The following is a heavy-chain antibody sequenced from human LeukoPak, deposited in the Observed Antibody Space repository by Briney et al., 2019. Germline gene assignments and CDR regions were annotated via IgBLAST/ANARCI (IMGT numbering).Heavy chain of an antibody. CDR2: INPSGGST. D-gene: IGHD3-22*01. J-gene: IGHJ3*02. Sequence: ASVKVSCKASGYTFTSYYMHWVRQAPGQGLEWMGIINPSGGSTSYAQKFQGRVTMTRDTSTSTVYMELSSLRSEDTAVYYCTRDRRGYYYDRSGYHPDAFDISGQGTMVTVSS. CDR3: TRDRRGYYYDRSGYHPDAFDI. V-gene: IGHV1-46*01. CDR1: GYTFTSYY.